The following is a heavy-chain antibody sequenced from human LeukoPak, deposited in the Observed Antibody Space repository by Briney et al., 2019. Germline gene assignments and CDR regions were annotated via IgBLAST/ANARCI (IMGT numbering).Heavy chain of an antibody. CDR1: GYTFTGYY. CDR2: INPNSGGT. CDR3: ARDTGFRIAVAASRFDY. J-gene: IGHJ4*02. Sequence: RASVKVSCKASGYTFTGYYMHWVRQAPGQGLEWMGWINPNSGGTNYAQKFQGRVTMTRDTSISTAYMELSRLRSDDTAVYYCARDTGFRIAVAASRFDYWGQGTLVTVSS. D-gene: IGHD6-19*01. V-gene: IGHV1-2*02.